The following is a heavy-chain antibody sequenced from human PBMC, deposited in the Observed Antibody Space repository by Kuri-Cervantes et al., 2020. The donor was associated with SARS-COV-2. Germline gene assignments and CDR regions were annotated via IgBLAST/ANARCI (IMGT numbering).Heavy chain of an antibody. J-gene: IGHJ6*02. Sequence: GSLRLSCAVYGGSFSGYYWSWIRHPPGKGLEWIGEINHSGSTNYNPSLKSRVTISVDTSKNQFSLKLSSVTAADTAVYYCAREYYYDSSGYYYTRYYYYYGMDVWGQGTTVTVSS. CDR3: AREYYYDSSGYYYTRYYYYYGMDV. V-gene: IGHV4-34*01. D-gene: IGHD3-22*01. CDR2: INHSGST. CDR1: GGSFSGYY.